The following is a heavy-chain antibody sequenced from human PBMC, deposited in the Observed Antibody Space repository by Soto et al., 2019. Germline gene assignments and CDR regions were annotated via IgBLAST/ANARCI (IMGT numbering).Heavy chain of an antibody. J-gene: IGHJ6*02. V-gene: IGHV3-23*01. CDR3: ARGGVYGTDHYYRGMDV. D-gene: IGHD2-8*02. CDR1: GFTFSSYA. CDR2: ISGNGADT. Sequence: SGGSLRLSCAASGFTFSSYAMSWVRQAPGKGLEWVSAISGNGADTSYADSVRGRFTISRDNSKDTLFLQMNSLRADDTAVYYCARGGVYGTDHYYRGMDVWGRGSPVTVSS.